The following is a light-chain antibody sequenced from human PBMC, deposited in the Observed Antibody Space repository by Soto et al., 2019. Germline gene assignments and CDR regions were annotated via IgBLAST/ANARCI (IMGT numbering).Light chain of an antibody. Sequence: DIQMTQSPSSLSASVGDRVTITFRASQSISSYLNWYQQKPGKAPKLLIYAASSLQSGVPSRFSGSGSGTDFTLTISRLEPEDFAVYYCQQYGSSPPVTFGQGT. CDR1: QSISSY. CDR3: QQYGSSPPVT. J-gene: IGKJ1*01. CDR2: AAS. V-gene: IGKV1-39*01.